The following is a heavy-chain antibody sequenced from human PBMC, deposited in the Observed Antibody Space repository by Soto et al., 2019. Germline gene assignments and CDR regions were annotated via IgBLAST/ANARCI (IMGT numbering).Heavy chain of an antibody. CDR3: ARAPWGEPFDL. J-gene: IGHJ2*01. D-gene: IGHD3-16*01. Sequence: SETLSLTCAVSGYSISRGYYCGLLRQPPGKGLEWIGSIYHSGNTYYNPSLKSRVTISVDTSKNQFSLKLSSVTAADTAVYYCARAPWGEPFDLWGRGTLVTVSS. CDR2: IYHSGNT. V-gene: IGHV4-38-2*01. CDR1: GYSISRGYY.